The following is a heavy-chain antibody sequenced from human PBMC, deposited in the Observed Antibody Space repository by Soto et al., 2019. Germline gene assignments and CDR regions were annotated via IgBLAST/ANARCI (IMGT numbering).Heavy chain of an antibody. CDR2: IKSKTDGWTT. V-gene: IGHV3-15*07. CDR3: IVRYPYNFDY. Sequence: EVQLVESGGGLVKPGGSLRLSCAASGFTFSNAWMNWVRQAPGKGLEWVGRIKSKTDGWTTDYAAPVKGRFTISRDDSKNTLYLQMNSLKPDDTAVYDCIVRYPYNFDYWGQGTLVTVSS. CDR1: GFTFSNAW. J-gene: IGHJ4*02. D-gene: IGHD2-21*01.